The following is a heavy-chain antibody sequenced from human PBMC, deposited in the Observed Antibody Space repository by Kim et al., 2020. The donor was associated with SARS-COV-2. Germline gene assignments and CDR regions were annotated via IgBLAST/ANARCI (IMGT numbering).Heavy chain of an antibody. CDR1: GFIFSGYG. Sequence: GGSLRLSCTASGFIFSGYGMHWVRQAPGKGLEWVAALSYTGSDKFYADSVKGRFSISRDNSKNTVYLHMNSLRAEDTAVYYCAKRSDFSSGFHPLDSWGQGSLVTVAS. V-gene: IGHV3-30*18. CDR3: AKRSDFSSGFHPLDS. CDR2: LSYTGSDK. J-gene: IGHJ4*02. D-gene: IGHD3-10*01.